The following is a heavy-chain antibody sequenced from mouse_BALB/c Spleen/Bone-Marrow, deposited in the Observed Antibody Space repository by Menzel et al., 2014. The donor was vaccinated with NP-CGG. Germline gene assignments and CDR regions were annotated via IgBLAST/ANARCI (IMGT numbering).Heavy chain of an antibody. CDR2: IDPANGNT. J-gene: IGHJ2*01. Sequence: DVKLVESGAELVKPGASVKLSCTASGFNIKDTYMHWVKQRPEQGLEWIGRIDPANGNTKYDPKFQGKATITADTSSNTANLQLSSLTSEDTAVYYCAYGSSYDYFDYWGQGTTLTVSS. D-gene: IGHD1-1*01. CDR3: AYGSSYDYFDY. V-gene: IGHV14-3*02. CDR1: GFNIKDTY.